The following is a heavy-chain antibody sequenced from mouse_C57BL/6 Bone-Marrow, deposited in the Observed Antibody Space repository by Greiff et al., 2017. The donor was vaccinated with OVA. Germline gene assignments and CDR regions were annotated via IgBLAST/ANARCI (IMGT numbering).Heavy chain of an antibody. CDR3: ARSGGPYYYGSSHWYFDV. CDR1: GYTFTSYW. J-gene: IGHJ1*03. Sequence: VQLQQPGAELVKPGASVKLSCKASGYTFTSYWMHWVKQRPGRGLEWIGRIDPNSGGTKYNEKFKSKATLTVDKPSSTAYMQLSSLTSEDSAVYYCARSGGPYYYGSSHWYFDVWGTGTTVTVSS. D-gene: IGHD1-1*01. V-gene: IGHV1-72*01. CDR2: IDPNSGGT.